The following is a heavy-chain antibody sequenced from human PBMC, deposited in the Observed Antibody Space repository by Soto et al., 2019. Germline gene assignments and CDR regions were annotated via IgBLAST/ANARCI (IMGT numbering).Heavy chain of an antibody. V-gene: IGHV3-30-3*01. CDR3: ARELRRAARDFDY. J-gene: IGHJ4*02. CDR1: GFTFGSHS. Sequence: GGSLRLSCAASGFTFGSHSMHWVRQAPGKGLEWVAVISFDGGKEFYADFVKGRFTISRDNSKSTLYLQMNTLRADDTAVYYCARELRRAARDFDYWGQGALVTVSS. D-gene: IGHD2-15*01. CDR2: ISFDGGKE.